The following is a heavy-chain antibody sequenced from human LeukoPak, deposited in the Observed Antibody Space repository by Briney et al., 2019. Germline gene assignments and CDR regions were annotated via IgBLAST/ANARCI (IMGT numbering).Heavy chain of an antibody. Sequence: SETLSLTCTVSGGSIGSSSYYWGWIRQPPGKGLEWIGSIYYSGTTYYNPSLESRVTISVDTSKNQFSLKLSSVTAADTAVYYCARDRGGSMVRGVIIAWFDPWGQGTLVTVSS. V-gene: IGHV4-39*07. D-gene: IGHD3-10*01. CDR3: ARDRGGSMVRGVIIAWFDP. CDR1: GGSIGSSSYY. J-gene: IGHJ5*02. CDR2: IYYSGTT.